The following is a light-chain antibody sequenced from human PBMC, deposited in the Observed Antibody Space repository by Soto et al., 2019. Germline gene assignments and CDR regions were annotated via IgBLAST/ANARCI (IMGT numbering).Light chain of an antibody. CDR1: QTVSNNY. CDR2: GSS. J-gene: IGKJ2*01. CDR3: QQYGSSRPYT. Sequence: EVVLTQSPGTLSLSPGERATLSCRASQTVSNNYLAWYQQKPGQAPRLLIFGSSDRATGIPDRFSGSGSGTDFTLTISRREPEDFAVYYCQQYGSSRPYTFGQGTKLEIK. V-gene: IGKV3-20*01.